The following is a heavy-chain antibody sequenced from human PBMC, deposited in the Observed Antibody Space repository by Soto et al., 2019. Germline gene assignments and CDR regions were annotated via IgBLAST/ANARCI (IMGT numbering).Heavy chain of an antibody. Sequence: QVQLVQSGAEVKKPGSPVKVSCKASGGTFGTNAISWVRQAPGQGLEWMGNIIPLFGVTTYAQKFQGRVTITADTSTSTAYMEVRSLRSEDTAFYFCARETGTTALDSWGQGTLVSVSS. CDR3: ARETGTTALDS. CDR1: GGTFGTNA. D-gene: IGHD1-1*01. J-gene: IGHJ4*02. V-gene: IGHV1-69*09. CDR2: IIPLFGVT.